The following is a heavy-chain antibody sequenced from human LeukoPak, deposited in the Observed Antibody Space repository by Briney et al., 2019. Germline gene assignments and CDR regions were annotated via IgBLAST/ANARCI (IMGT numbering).Heavy chain of an antibody. J-gene: IGHJ3*01. CDR1: GIPFWRHA. CDR2: IYGAATAT. D-gene: IGHD2/OR15-2a*01. CDR3: AKSLHDSTTFWSEFRGFDV. Sequence: GGSLRLSCTASGIPFWRHAMNWVRLAPGKGLEWVSGIYGAATATYYADSVKGRFTISRDNSKNTLWLQMNSLRAEDTAVYYCAKSLHDSTTFWSEFRGFDVWGQGTMVTVSS. V-gene: IGHV3-23*01.